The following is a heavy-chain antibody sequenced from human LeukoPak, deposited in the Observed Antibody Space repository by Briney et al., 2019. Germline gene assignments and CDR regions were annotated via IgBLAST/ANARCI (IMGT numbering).Heavy chain of an antibody. V-gene: IGHV3-23*01. Sequence: GGSLRLSCAASGFTFSSYAMNWVRQAPGKGLEWVSVISDSGDYTYYAYSVKGRFTISRDNSKNTLYLQMNSLRAEDTAIYYCAKEGAGRSNRYFQHWGQGTLVTVSS. CDR1: GFTFSSYA. CDR3: AKEGAGRSNRYFQH. D-gene: IGHD2-15*01. J-gene: IGHJ1*01. CDR2: ISDSGDYT.